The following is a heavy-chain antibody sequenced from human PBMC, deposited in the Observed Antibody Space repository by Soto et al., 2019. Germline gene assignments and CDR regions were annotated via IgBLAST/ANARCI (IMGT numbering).Heavy chain of an antibody. Sequence: QVQLVQSGAEVKKPGSSVKVSCKASGGTFSSYTISWVRQAPGQGLEWMGRIIPILGIANYAQKFQGRVTITADKSTSTAYMELSSLRSEDTAVYYCARDVIAAAGDDAFDIWDQGTMVTVSS. J-gene: IGHJ3*02. CDR2: IIPILGIA. D-gene: IGHD6-13*01. CDR1: GGTFSSYT. V-gene: IGHV1-69*08. CDR3: ARDVIAAAGDDAFDI.